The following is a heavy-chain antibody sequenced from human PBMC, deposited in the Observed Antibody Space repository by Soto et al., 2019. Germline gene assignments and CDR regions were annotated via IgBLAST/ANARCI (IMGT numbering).Heavy chain of an antibody. Sequence: SVKVSCKASGDTFSFYTINWVRQAPGLGLEWMGRINPILTMSNYAQKFQGRVTITADKSTNTAYMDLSSLRSEDTAMYYCATSFGSGYRAFDYWGLG. CDR3: ATSFGSGYRAFDY. V-gene: IGHV1-69*02. CDR1: GDTFSFYT. D-gene: IGHD3-10*01. J-gene: IGHJ4*02. CDR2: INPILTMS.